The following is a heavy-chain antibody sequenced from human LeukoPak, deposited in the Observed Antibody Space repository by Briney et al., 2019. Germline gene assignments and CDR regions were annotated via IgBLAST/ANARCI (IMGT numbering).Heavy chain of an antibody. CDR3: ARRGYYYDTTGYYAYFDY. Sequence: ESLKISCKGSGYSFTSYWIGWVRQMPGKGLEWMGIIYPGDSDTRYSPSFQGQVTISADKSISTAYLQWSSLKASDTAMYYCARRGYYYDTTGYYAYFDYCGQGTLVTVSS. CDR2: IYPGDSDT. D-gene: IGHD3-22*01. V-gene: IGHV5-51*01. J-gene: IGHJ4*02. CDR1: GYSFTSYW.